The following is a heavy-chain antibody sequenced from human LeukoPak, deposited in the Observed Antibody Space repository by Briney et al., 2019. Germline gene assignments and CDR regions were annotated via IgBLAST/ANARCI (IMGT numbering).Heavy chain of an antibody. J-gene: IGHJ5*02. CDR2: ISRSSTI. D-gene: IGHD4-23*01. Sequence: GGSLRLSCAASGFTFSSYSMNWVRQAPGKGLEWVSYISRSSTIYYADSVKGRFTISRGNAKNSLYLQMNSLRDEDTAVYYCARNYGGGGFDPWGQGTLVTVSS. CDR1: GFTFSSYS. CDR3: ARNYGGGGFDP. V-gene: IGHV3-48*02.